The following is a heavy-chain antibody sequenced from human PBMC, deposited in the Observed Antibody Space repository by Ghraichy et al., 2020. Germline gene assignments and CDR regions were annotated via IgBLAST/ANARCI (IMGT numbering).Heavy chain of an antibody. Sequence: SETLSLTCTVSGGSIRSSTYSWGWIRQSPEKGLEWIGNIYYGGRTYYNPSLQSRVTMSVDTSKNQFSLNLSSVTAADTAVYYCARLAIEGRKFGFAYWPNFDSWGQ. D-gene: IGHD3-16*01. CDR1: GGSIRSSTYS. CDR2: IYYGGRT. CDR3: ARLAIEGRKFGFAYWPNFDS. V-gene: IGHV4-39*01. J-gene: IGHJ4*02.